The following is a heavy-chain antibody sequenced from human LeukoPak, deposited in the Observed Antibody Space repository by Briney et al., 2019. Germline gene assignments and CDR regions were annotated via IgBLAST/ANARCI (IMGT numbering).Heavy chain of an antibody. V-gene: IGHV3-21*04. CDR2: ISSSSSYI. CDR3: ARASRPITVVEMDV. CDR1: GFTFSSYS. Sequence: PGGSLRLSCAASGFTFSSYSMNWVRQAPGKGLEWVSSISSSSSYIYYADSVKGRFAISRDNSQNTLYLQMNSLRAEDTAVYYCARASRPITVVEMDVWGQGTTVTVSS. D-gene: IGHD3-22*01. J-gene: IGHJ6*02.